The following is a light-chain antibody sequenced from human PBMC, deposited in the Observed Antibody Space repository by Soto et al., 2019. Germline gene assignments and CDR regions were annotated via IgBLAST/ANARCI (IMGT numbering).Light chain of an antibody. V-gene: IGLV2-8*01. CDR1: SSDVGGYNY. CDR2: EVN. Sequence: QSVLTQPPSASGSPGQSVTISCTGTSSDVGGYNYVSWYQQHPGKAPKLMIFEVNRRPSGVPDRFSGSKSGNTASLTVSRLQAEDEADYYCNSYAASNNFVVFGGGTKLTVL. J-gene: IGLJ2*01. CDR3: NSYAASNNFVV.